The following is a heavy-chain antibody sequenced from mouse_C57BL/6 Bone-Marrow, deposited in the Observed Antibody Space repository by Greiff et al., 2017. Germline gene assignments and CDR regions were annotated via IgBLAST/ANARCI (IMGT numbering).Heavy chain of an antibody. V-gene: IGHV1-69*01. D-gene: IGHD1-1*01. CDR2: IDPSDSYT. CDR1: GYTFTSYW. CDR3: AILLLRYYFDD. J-gene: IGHJ2*01. Sequence: QVQLQQPGAELVMPGASVKLSCKASGYTFTSYWMHWVKQRPGQGLEWIGEIDPSDSYTNYNQKFKGKSTLTVDKSSSTAYMQLSSLTSEDSAVYYCAILLLRYYFDDWGKGTTLTVSS.